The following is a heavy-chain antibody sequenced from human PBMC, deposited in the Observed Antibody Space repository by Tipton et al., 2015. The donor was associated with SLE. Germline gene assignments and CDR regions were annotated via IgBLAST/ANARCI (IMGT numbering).Heavy chain of an antibody. V-gene: IGHV4-34*01. CDR1: GGSISSHY. Sequence: TLSLTCTVSGGSISSHYWSWIRQPPGKGLESIGEINHSGSTNYNPSLKSRVTVSVDTSKNQFSLKLSSVTAADTAVYYCARAEMTKRFLEWLFDYWGQGTLVTVSS. D-gene: IGHD3-3*01. CDR2: INHSGST. CDR3: ARAEMTKRFLEWLFDY. J-gene: IGHJ4*02.